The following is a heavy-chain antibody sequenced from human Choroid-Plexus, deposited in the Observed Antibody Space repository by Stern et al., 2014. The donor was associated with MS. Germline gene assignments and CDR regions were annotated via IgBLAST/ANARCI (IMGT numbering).Heavy chain of an antibody. V-gene: IGHV3-30*18. J-gene: IGHJ5*02. D-gene: IGHD2/OR15-2a*01. CDR3: AKDRQYLTYFFDH. CDR2: VSYDGSIK. CDR1: GFTFGSCA. Sequence: QVQLVQSGGGVVQPGRPLRLSCVASGFTFGSCAMHWVRQAPGKGLEWVAGVSYDGSIKYYADSVKGRFTISRDNSQNTLYMQMSSLRPEDTAVYYCAKDRQYLTYFFDHWGQGSLVTVSS.